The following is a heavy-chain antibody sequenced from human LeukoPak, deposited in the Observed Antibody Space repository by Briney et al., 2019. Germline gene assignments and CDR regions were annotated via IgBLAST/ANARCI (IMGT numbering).Heavy chain of an antibody. V-gene: IGHV3-30*03. Sequence: PGGSLRLSCAASGFTFSYYGMHWVRQAPGKGLEWVAVISYDGSNKYYADSVKGRFTISRDNSQNTLSLQMNSLRVEDTAVYYCAREDWGKVDYWGQGTLVTVSS. CDR3: AREDWGKVDY. CDR2: ISYDGSNK. CDR1: GFTFSYYG. D-gene: IGHD7-27*01. J-gene: IGHJ4*02.